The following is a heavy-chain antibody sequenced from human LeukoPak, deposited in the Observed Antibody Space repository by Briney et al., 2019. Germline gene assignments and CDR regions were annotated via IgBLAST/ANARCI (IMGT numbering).Heavy chain of an antibody. V-gene: IGHV3-33*01. D-gene: IGHD3-10*01. CDR1: GFTFSSYG. J-gene: IGHJ4*02. CDR2: IWYDGSNK. Sequence: GGSLRLSCAASGFTFSSYGMHWVRQAPGKGLEWVAVIWYDGSNKYYADSVKGRFTISRDNSKNTLYLQMNSLRAEDTAVYYCARGRGVLWFGELLFLGGYFDYWGQGTLVTVSS. CDR3: ARGRGVLWFGELLFLGGYFDY.